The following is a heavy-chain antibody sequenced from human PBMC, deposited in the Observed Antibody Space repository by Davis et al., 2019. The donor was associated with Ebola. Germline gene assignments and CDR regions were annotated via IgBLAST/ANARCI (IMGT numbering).Heavy chain of an antibody. CDR2: ISYDGSNK. V-gene: IGHV3-30-3*01. J-gene: IGHJ4*02. CDR1: GFTFSSYA. Sequence: PGGSLRLSCAASGFTFSSYAMHWVRQAPGKGLEWVAVISYDGSNKYYADSVKGRFTISRDNPKNTLYLQMNSLRAEDTAVYYCAKEEGGYYFDYWGQGTLVTVSS. D-gene: IGHD3-16*01. CDR3: AKEEGGYYFDY.